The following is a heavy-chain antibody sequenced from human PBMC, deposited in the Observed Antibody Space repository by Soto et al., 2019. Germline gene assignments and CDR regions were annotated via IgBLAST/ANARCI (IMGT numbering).Heavy chain of an antibody. D-gene: IGHD2-2*01. V-gene: IGHV3-23*01. CDR3: ARKILGSTSRPNYCYFDL. J-gene: IGHJ2*01. Sequence: EVQLLESGGGLVQPGGSLRLSCAGSGFTFINYAMNWVRQAPGKGLEWVSSISGGGDATFFADSVRGRFTISRDNSKSTVTLQMNSLGVDDTAVYYCARKILGSTSRPNYCYFDLWGRGTLVTVSS. CDR2: ISGGGDAT. CDR1: GFTFINYA.